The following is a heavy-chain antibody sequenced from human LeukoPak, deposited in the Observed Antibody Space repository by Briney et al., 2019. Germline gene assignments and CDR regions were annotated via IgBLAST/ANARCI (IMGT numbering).Heavy chain of an antibody. V-gene: IGHV3-64D*09. D-gene: IGHD6-6*01. CDR3: VKGGLYSSSSGGAFDI. CDR2: ISSNGGST. J-gene: IGHJ3*02. CDR1: GFTFSSYS. Sequence: GGSLRLSCSASGFTFSSYSMHWVRQAPGKGLEYVSGISSNGGSTYYADSVKGRFTISRDNSKNTLYLQMSSLRAEDTAVYYCVKGGLYSSSSGGAFDIWGQGTMVTVSS.